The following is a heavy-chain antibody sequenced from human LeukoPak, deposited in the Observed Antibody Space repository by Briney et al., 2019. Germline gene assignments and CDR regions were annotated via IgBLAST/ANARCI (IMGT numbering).Heavy chain of an antibody. V-gene: IGHV3-21*01. Sequence: GGSLRLSCAASGLTLSTYSMNWVRQAPGKGLEWVSSITTSSSYIYYADSVRGRFTISRDNAKNSLYLQMNSLRAEDTAAYYCARDGVVGATKWGHFDFWGQGTRVTVSS. J-gene: IGHJ4*02. CDR2: ITTSSSYI. D-gene: IGHD1-26*01. CDR3: ARDGVVGATKWGHFDF. CDR1: GLTLSTYS.